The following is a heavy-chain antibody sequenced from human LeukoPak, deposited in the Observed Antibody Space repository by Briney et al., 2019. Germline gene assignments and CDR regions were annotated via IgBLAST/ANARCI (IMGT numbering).Heavy chain of an antibody. V-gene: IGHV4-34*01. J-gene: IGHJ4*02. D-gene: IGHD3-16*01. CDR2: INHSGST. CDR3: ARRGRAFDY. Sequence: PSETLSLTCAVYGGSFSGYYWTWIRQPPGKGLEWIGEINHSGSTNYNPPPKSRVTISVDTSKNQFSLKLRSVTAADTAVYYCARRGRAFDYWGQGTLVTVSS. CDR1: GGSFSGYY.